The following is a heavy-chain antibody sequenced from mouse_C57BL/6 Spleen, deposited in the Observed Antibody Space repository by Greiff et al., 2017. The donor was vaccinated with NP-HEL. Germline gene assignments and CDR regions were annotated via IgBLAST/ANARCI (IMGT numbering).Heavy chain of an antibody. CDR2: ISSGSSTI. V-gene: IGHV5-17*01. CDR3: ARDGYYYAMDY. D-gene: IGHD1-2*01. CDR1: GFTFSDYG. J-gene: IGHJ4*01. Sequence: EVKLMESGGGLVKPGGSLKLPCAASGFTFSDYGMHWVRQAPEKGLEWVADISSGSSTIYYADTVKGRFTISRDNAKNTLFLQMTSLRSEDTAMYYCARDGYYYAMDYWGQGTSVTVSS.